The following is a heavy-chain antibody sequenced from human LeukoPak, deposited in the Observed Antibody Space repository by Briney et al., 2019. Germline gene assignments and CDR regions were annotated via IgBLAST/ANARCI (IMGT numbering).Heavy chain of an antibody. J-gene: IGHJ4*02. CDR2: IKQDGSEK. Sequence: PGGSLRLSCAASGFTFSRYWMSWVRQAPGQGLEWVANIKQDGSEKYYVDSVKGRFTISRDNAKNSLYLQMNSLRAEDTAVYYCASEQWLRYWGQGTLVTVSS. CDR3: ASEQWLRY. D-gene: IGHD6-19*01. CDR1: GFTFSRYW. V-gene: IGHV3-7*01.